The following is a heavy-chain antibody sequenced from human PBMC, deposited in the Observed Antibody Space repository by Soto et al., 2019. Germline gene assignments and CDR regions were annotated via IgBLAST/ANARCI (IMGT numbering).Heavy chain of an antibody. Sequence: GGSLRLSCAASGFTFSSYWMSWVRQAPGKGLEWVANIKQDGSEKYYVDSVKGRFTISRDNAKNSLHLQMNSLRAEDTAVYYCARDSFYGTSPNWFDPWGQGTLVTVSS. J-gene: IGHJ5*02. CDR1: GFTFSSYW. D-gene: IGHD2-2*01. CDR2: IKQDGSEK. CDR3: ARDSFYGTSPNWFDP. V-gene: IGHV3-7*01.